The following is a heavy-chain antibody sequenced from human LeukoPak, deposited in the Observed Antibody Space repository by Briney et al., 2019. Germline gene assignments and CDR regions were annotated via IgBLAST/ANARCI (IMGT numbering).Heavy chain of an antibody. Sequence: GGSLRLSCAASGFTFRNYAMSWVRQAPRKGLEWVSSISASGTSTYYSDSVKGRFTISRDNAKNSLYLQMNSLRNEDTAVYYCARDTGRGLVAPGYWGQGTLVTVSS. CDR1: GFTFRNYA. V-gene: IGHV3-23*01. J-gene: IGHJ4*02. CDR3: ARDTGRGLVAPGY. D-gene: IGHD1-26*01. CDR2: ISASGTST.